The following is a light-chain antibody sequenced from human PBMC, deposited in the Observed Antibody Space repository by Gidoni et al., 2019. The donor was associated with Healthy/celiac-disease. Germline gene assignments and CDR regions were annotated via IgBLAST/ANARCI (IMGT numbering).Light chain of an antibody. Sequence: TQSPATLSVSPGERATLSCRASQSVSSNLAWYQQKPGQAPRLLIYGASTRATGIPARFSGSGSGTEFTLTISSLQSEDFAVYYCQQYNNWPPLTFGGGTKVEIK. CDR2: GAS. CDR3: QQYNNWPPLT. V-gene: IGKV3-15*01. CDR1: QSVSSN. J-gene: IGKJ4*01.